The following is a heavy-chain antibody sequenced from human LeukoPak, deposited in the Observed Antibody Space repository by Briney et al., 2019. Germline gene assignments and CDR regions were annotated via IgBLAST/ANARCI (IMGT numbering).Heavy chain of an antibody. CDR2: ISGSGGST. CDR3: AKGLRIAVAGTVVDY. J-gene: IGHJ4*02. V-gene: IGHV3-23*01. D-gene: IGHD6-19*01. Sequence: GGSLRLSCAASGFTFSSYAMSWVRQAPGKGLEWVSAISGSGGSTYYADPVKGRFTISRDNSKNTLYLQMNSLRAEDTAVYYCAKGLRIAVAGTVVDYWGQGTLVTVSS. CDR1: GFTFSSYA.